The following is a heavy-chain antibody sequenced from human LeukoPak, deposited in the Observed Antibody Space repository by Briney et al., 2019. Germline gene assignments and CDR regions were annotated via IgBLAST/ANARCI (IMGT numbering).Heavy chain of an antibody. CDR3: AGRVRDSCTDSTCFPYLDY. V-gene: IGHV1-69*13. CDR1: GGTFSSYA. J-gene: IGHJ4*02. Sequence: SVKVSCKASGGTFSSYAISWVRQAPGQGLEWMGGIIPIFGTANYAQKFQGRVTITADESTSTAYMELSSLRSEDTAVYHCAGRVRDSCTDSTCFPYLDYWGQGTLVTVSS. D-gene: IGHD2-8*02. CDR2: IIPIFGTA.